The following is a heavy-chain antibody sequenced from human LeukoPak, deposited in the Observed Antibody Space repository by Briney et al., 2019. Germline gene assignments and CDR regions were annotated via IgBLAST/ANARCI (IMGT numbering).Heavy chain of an antibody. Sequence: GGSLRLSCAASGFAFSDYYMSWIRQAPGKGLEWVSYISSSGSTIYYADPVKGRFTISRDNAKNSLYLQMNSLRAEDTAVYYCARDPALLPHCSGGSCYDYYYYMDVWGKGTTVTVSS. J-gene: IGHJ6*03. V-gene: IGHV3-11*04. CDR2: ISSSGSTI. D-gene: IGHD2-15*01. CDR3: ARDPALLPHCSGGSCYDYYYYMDV. CDR1: GFAFSDYY.